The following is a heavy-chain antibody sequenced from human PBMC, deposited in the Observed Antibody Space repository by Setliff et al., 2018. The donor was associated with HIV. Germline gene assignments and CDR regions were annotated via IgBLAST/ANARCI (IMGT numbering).Heavy chain of an antibody. V-gene: IGHV3-48*03. CDR1: GLIFSSYE. CDR2: IGGHGSII. Sequence: PGGSLRLSCAASGLIFSSYEMNWVRQAPGKGLEWISFIGGHGSIIHYADSVKGRFTISRDNAKNSVYLQMHSLRVEDTAVYYCAKIAVSGIWYFDLWGRGTLVTVSS. CDR3: AKIAVSGIWYFDL. D-gene: IGHD6-19*01. J-gene: IGHJ2*01.